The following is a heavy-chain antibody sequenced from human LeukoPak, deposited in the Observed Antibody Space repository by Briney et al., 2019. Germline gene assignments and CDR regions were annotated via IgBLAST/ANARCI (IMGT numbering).Heavy chain of an antibody. CDR2: ISGYNGET. J-gene: IGHJ6*03. Sequence: ASVKVSCKASGYTFIRNGISWLRQAPGQGLEWMGWISGYNGETNYAQKFQGRVTMTRDTSTNTAYMELRSLRSDDTAVYYCARGGTYDFWSGYPYYYYYYMDVWGKGTTVTVSS. D-gene: IGHD3-3*01. V-gene: IGHV1-18*01. CDR3: ARGGTYDFWSGYPYYYYYYMDV. CDR1: GYTFIRNG.